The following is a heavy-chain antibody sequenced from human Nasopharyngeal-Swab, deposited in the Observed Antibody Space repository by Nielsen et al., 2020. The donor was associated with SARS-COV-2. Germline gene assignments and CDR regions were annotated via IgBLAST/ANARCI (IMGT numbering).Heavy chain of an antibody. CDR2: ILWDGVNT. CDR3: AREGGALSMDV. D-gene: IGHD3-16*01. V-gene: IGHV3-20*04. J-gene: IGHJ6*02. CDR1: GFTFDDYG. Sequence: GGSLRLSCVASGFTFDDYGLHWVRQVPGKGLEWVSLILWDGVNTYYADSVKGRFTISRDNAKNSLYLQMNSLRDEDTAVYYCAREGGALSMDVWGQGTTVTVSS.